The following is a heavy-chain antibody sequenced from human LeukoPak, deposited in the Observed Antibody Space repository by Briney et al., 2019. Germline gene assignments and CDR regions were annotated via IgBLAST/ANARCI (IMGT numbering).Heavy chain of an antibody. J-gene: IGHJ4*02. Sequence: PGGSLRPSCAASGFTFSSNAMTWVRQAPGKGLECVSAITAGGDTTYYADSVKGRFTISRDNSRNTLYLQLNNLRAEDTAVYYCAKAYGSNGYYQLPIDFWGQGTLVTVSS. V-gene: IGHV3-23*01. CDR2: ITAGGDTT. CDR1: GFTFSSNA. CDR3: AKAYGSNGYYQLPIDF. D-gene: IGHD3-22*01.